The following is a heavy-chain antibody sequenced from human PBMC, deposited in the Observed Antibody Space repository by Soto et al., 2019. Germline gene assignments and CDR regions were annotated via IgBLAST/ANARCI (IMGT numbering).Heavy chain of an antibody. CDR3: ARDVHYDILTGYYVKSWFDP. V-gene: IGHV3-21*01. J-gene: IGHJ5*02. CDR2: ISSSSSYI. D-gene: IGHD3-9*01. Sequence: EVQLVESGGGLVKPGGSLRLSCAASGFTFSSYSMNWVRQAPGKGLEWVSSISSSSSYIYYADSVKGRFTISRDSAKNSLYLQMNSVRAEDTAVYYCARDVHYDILTGYYVKSWFDPWGQGTLVTVSS. CDR1: GFTFSSYS.